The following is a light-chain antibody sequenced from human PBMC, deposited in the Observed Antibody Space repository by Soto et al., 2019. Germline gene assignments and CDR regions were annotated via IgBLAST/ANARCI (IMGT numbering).Light chain of an antibody. CDR3: QQYGSSPRT. Sequence: EIVLTKSPGNLSLSPGERATLSCRASQSVTSSYLAWYHQKPGQAPRLLIYGASTRATGIPDRFSGSGSGTDSTLTISRLEPEDFAVYYCQQYGSSPRTFGQGTKVDI. CDR2: GAS. CDR1: QSVTSSY. J-gene: IGKJ1*01. V-gene: IGKV3-20*01.